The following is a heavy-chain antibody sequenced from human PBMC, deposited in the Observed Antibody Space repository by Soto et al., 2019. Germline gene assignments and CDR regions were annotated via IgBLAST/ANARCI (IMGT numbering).Heavy chain of an antibody. CDR2: IYHSGST. J-gene: IGHJ3*02. CDR1: SGSISSSNW. V-gene: IGHV4-4*02. Sequence: PSETLSLTCAVSSGSISSSNWWSWVRQPPGKGLEWIGEIYHSGSTYYADSVKGRFTISRDNSKNTLYLQMNSLRAEDTAVYYCAKDQGGYGDYTDAFDIWGQGTMVTVSS. D-gene: IGHD4-17*01. CDR3: AKDQGGYGDYTDAFDI.